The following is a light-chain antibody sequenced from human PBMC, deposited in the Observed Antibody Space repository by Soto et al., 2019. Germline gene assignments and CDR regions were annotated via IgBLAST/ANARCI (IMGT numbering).Light chain of an antibody. CDR3: NSYTSQNTRV. CDR2: EVT. V-gene: IGLV2-14*01. Sequence: QSALTQPASVSGSPGQSITISCTGTSSDVGGYNHVSWYQQHPGKAPKLIIYEVTNRPSGVSSRFSGSKSGNTASLTISGLQAEDEDDYFCNSYTSQNTRVFGGGTKLTVL. CDR1: SSDVGGYNH. J-gene: IGLJ3*02.